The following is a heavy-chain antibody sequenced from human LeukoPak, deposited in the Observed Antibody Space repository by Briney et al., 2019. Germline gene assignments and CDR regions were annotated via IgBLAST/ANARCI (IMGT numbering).Heavy chain of an antibody. CDR2: IYYSGSP. CDR1: GGSVSSGSYY. J-gene: IGHJ6*04. Sequence: SETLSLTCTVSGGSVSSGSYYWSWIRQPPGKGLEWIGYIYYSGSPNYNPSLKSRVTISVDTSKNQFSLKLSSVTAADTAVYYCASSTVNYYYYGMDVWGKGTTVTVSS. D-gene: IGHD4-17*01. CDR3: ASSTVNYYYYGMDV. V-gene: IGHV4-61*01.